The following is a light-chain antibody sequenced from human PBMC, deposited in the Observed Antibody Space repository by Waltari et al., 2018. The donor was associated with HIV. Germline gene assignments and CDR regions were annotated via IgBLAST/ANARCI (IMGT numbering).Light chain of an antibody. J-gene: IGKJ1*01. CDR2: GAA. CDR1: QSGSSN. Sequence: EIVMTQSPATLSVSPGARASLSCRASQSGSSNLAWYQQKPGQAPRLHSYGAATRATGSPARFSGSGSGTEFTLTISSLQSEYLAGYYCQHWETFGQGTKVEIK. CDR3: QHWET. V-gene: IGKV3-15*01.